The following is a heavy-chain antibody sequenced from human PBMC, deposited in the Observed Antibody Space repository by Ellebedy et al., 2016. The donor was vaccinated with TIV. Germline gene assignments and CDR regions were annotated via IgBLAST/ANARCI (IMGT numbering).Heavy chain of an antibody. J-gene: IGHJ3*02. CDR1: GFTFSSYW. Sequence: PGGSLRLSCAASGFTFSSYWMTWVRQAPGKGLEWVANIRQDGSRVNYVDSVKGRFIISRDNAKNSLHLQMNGLRAEDTAVYYCARDSGSGAFDIWGQGTLVTVSS. CDR3: ARDSGSGAFDI. D-gene: IGHD3-10*01. CDR2: IRQDGSRV. V-gene: IGHV3-7*01.